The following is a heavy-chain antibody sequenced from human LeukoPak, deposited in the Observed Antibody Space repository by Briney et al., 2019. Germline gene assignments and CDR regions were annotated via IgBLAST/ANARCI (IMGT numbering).Heavy chain of an antibody. CDR2: ISGSGGST. CDR1: GFTFSSYA. Sequence: PGGSLRLSCAASGFTFSSYAMSWVRQAPGKGLEWVSAISGSGGSTYYADSVKGRFTISRDNSKNTLYLQMNSLRAEDTALYYCAKDTRYGDYTLDYWGQGTLVTVSS. CDR3: AKDTRYGDYTLDY. J-gene: IGHJ4*02. D-gene: IGHD4-17*01. V-gene: IGHV3-23*01.